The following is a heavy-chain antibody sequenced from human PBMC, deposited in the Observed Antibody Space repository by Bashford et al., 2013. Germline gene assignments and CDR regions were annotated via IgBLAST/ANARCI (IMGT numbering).Heavy chain of an antibody. J-gene: IGHJ3*02. V-gene: IGHV4-39*07. D-gene: IGHD6-25*01. Sequence: SETLSLTCTVSGGSISSSSYYWGWIRQPPGKGLEWIGSIYYSGSTYYNPSLKSRVTISVDTSKNQFSLKLSSVTAADTAVYYCARDVFPLYSSGWHAFDIWGQGTVVTVSS. CDR1: GGSISSSSYY. CDR2: IYYSGST. CDR3: ARDVFPLYSSGWHAFDI.